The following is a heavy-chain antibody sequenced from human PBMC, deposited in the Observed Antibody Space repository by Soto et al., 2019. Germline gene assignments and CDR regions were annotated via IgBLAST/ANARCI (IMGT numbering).Heavy chain of an antibody. J-gene: IGHJ4*02. CDR1: GGSISGYY. CDR3: ARDRLMTLSYSAFDY. CDR2: IYYSGST. V-gene: IGHV4-59*01. D-gene: IGHD2-15*01. Sequence: SETLSLTCTVSGGSISGYYWSWIRQPPGEGLEWIGHIYYSGSTNYNPSLKSRLTISVDTSKNQFSLKLNSVTAADTAVYFCARDRLMTLSYSAFDYWGQGTLVTVSS.